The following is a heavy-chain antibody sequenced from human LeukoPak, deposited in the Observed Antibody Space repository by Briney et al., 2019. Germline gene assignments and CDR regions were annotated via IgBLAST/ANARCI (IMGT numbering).Heavy chain of an antibody. CDR2: IDSGGTTT. Sequence: GGSLRLSCAASGVNFNKYIMNWVRQAPGKGLEWVSNIDSGGTTTYYADSVKGRFTISRDDAKNSLYLQMNSLRDEDTAVYYCAKGAIFDSWGQGNLVTVSS. D-gene: IGHD2-2*01. CDR1: GVNFNKYI. V-gene: IGHV3-48*02. J-gene: IGHJ4*02. CDR3: AKGAIFDS.